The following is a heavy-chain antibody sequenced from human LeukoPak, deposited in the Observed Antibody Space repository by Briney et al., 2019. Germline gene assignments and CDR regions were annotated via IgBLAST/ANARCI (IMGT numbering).Heavy chain of an antibody. Sequence: SVKVSCKASGGTFISYAISWVRQAPGQGLEWMGGIIPIFGTANYAQKFQGRVTITADESTSTAYMELSSLRSEDTAVYYCARVRDAGYSSSWYYYWGQGTLVTVSS. CDR3: ARVRDAGYSSSWYYY. V-gene: IGHV1-69*13. CDR2: IIPIFGTA. D-gene: IGHD6-13*01. CDR1: GGTFISYA. J-gene: IGHJ4*02.